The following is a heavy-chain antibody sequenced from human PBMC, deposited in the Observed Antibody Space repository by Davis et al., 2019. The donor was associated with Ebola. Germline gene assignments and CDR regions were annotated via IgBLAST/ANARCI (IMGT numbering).Heavy chain of an antibody. V-gene: IGHV3-30*02. D-gene: IGHD5-12*01. Sequence: GESLKISCAASGFTFSSYGMPWVRQAPGKGLEWVAVIWYDGSNKYYADSVKGRFTISRDNSKNTLYLQMNSLRAEDTAVYYCAKDTRWLRLNYFDYWGQGTLVTVSS. CDR1: GFTFSSYG. J-gene: IGHJ4*02. CDR2: IWYDGSNK. CDR3: AKDTRWLRLNYFDY.